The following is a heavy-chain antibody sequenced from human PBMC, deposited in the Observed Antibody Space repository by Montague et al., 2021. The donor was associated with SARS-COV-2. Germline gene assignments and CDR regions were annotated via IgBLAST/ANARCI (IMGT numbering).Heavy chain of an antibody. V-gene: IGHV4-39*07. CDR3: ARDLNGYSSSGGFDY. D-gene: IGHD6-6*01. CDR2: IYYSGST. J-gene: IGHJ4*02. Sequence: SETLSLTCTVSGGSISSSSYYWGWIRQPPGKGLEWIGSIYYSGSTYYNPSLKSRVTISVDTSKNQFYLKLSFVTAADTAVYYCARDLNGYSSSGGFDYGGQGTRVTVSS. CDR1: GGSISSSSYY.